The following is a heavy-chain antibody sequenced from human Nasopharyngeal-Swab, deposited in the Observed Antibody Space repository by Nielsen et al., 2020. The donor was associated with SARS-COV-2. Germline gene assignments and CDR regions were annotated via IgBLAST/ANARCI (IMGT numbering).Heavy chain of an antibody. Sequence: GEAMKISWKGSGDSFTSYWIGWVRQMPGKGLEWMGITYPGDSDTRYSPSFQGQVTISADKSISTAYLQWRSLKASDTAMYYCARQGAVAGYYYYYMDVWGKGTTVTVSS. CDR2: TYPGDSDT. D-gene: IGHD6-19*01. CDR3: ARQGAVAGYYYYYMDV. CDR1: GDSFTSYW. J-gene: IGHJ6*03. V-gene: IGHV5-51*01.